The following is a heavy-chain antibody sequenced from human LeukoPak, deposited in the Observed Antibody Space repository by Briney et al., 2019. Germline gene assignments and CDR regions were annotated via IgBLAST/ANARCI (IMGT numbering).Heavy chain of an antibody. CDR3: ARVLGSGYSDY. Sequence: PSETLSLTCAVYGGSFSGYYWSWIRQPAGKGLEWIGRIYTSGSTNYNPSLKSRVTMSVDTSKKQFSLKLSSVTAADTAVYYCARVLGSGYSDYWGQGTLVTVSS. CDR1: GGSFSGYY. V-gene: IGHV4-59*10. D-gene: IGHD2-15*01. CDR2: IYTSGST. J-gene: IGHJ4*02.